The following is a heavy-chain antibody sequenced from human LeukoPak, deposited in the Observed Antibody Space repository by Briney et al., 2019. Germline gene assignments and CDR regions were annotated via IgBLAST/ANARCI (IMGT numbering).Heavy chain of an antibody. CDR3: ARTPYDFWSGIRRGYFDY. Sequence: SVKVSCKASGGTFSSYAISWVRQAPGQGPEWMGGIIPIFGTANYAQKFQGRVTITTDESTSTAYMELSSLRSEDTAVYYCARTPYDFWSGIRRGYFDYWGQGTLVTVSS. V-gene: IGHV1-69*05. CDR1: GGTFSSYA. CDR2: IIPIFGTA. D-gene: IGHD3-3*01. J-gene: IGHJ4*02.